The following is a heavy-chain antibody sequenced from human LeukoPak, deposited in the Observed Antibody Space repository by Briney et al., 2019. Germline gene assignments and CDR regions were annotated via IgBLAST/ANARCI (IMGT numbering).Heavy chain of an antibody. Sequence: GGSLRLSCAASGFIVSNNYMSWVRQAPGKGLEWVSVIYSDGSTYYADSVKGRFTISRDNSKNTLYLQMNSLRAEDTAVYYCARAEGIAVAGRPFDYWGQGTLVTVSS. CDR3: ARAEGIAVAGRPFDY. J-gene: IGHJ4*02. CDR1: GFIVSNNY. V-gene: IGHV3-53*05. CDR2: IYSDGST. D-gene: IGHD6-19*01.